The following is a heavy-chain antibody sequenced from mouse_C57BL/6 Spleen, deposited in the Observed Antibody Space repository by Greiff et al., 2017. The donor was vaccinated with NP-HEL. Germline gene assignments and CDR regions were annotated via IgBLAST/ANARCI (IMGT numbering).Heavy chain of an antibody. V-gene: IGHV1-80*01. CDR3: ARRITTVVGGNFDV. CDR2: IYPGDGDT. D-gene: IGHD1-1*01. J-gene: IGHJ1*03. CDR1: GYAFSSYW. Sequence: LVESGAELVKPGASVKISCKASGYAFSSYWMNWVKQRPGKGLEWIGQIYPGDGDTNYNGKFKGKATLTADKSSSTAYMQLSSLTSEDSAVYFCARRITTVVGGNFDVWGTGTTVTVSS.